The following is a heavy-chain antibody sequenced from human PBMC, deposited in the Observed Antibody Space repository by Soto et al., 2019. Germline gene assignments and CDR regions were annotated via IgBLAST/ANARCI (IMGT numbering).Heavy chain of an antibody. J-gene: IGHJ5*02. V-gene: IGHV1-69*13. CDR3: AREARYCSGGSCYNWFDP. CDR2: IIPIFGTA. D-gene: IGHD2-15*01. CDR1: GGTFSSYA. Sequence: SVKVSCKASGGTFSSYAISWVRQAPGQGLEWMGGIIPIFGTANYAQKFQGRVTITADESTSTAYMELSSLRSEDTAVYYCAREARYCSGGSCYNWFDPWGQGTLVTVSS.